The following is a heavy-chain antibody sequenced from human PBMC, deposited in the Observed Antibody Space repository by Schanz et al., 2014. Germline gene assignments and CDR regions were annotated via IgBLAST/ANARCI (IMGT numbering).Heavy chain of an antibody. Sequence: QVQLVQSWAEVKGPGASVKVSCKASGYTFTSYGISWVRQAPGQGLEWMGWISPYNGNTNYAQKLQGRVTMTADTSTSTAYMDLRSLRSDDTAVYYCARDFSAYAGNYFDYWGQGTLXTVSS. CDR2: ISPYNGNT. CDR1: GYTFTSYG. V-gene: IGHV1-18*01. CDR3: ARDFSAYAGNYFDY. D-gene: IGHD5-12*01. J-gene: IGHJ4*02.